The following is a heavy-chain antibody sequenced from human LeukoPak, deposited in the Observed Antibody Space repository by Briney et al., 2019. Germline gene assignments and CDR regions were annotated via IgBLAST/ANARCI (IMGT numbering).Heavy chain of an antibody. V-gene: IGHV3-33*06. CDR3: AKEGSSWSSSDFDY. CDR1: GFTFSSYG. Sequence: GGSLRLPCAASGFTFSSYGMHWVRQAPGKGLEWVAVIWYDGSNKYYADSVKGRFTISRDNSKNTLYLQMNSLRAEDTAVYYCAKEGSSWSSSDFDYWGQGTLVTVSS. D-gene: IGHD6-13*01. J-gene: IGHJ4*02. CDR2: IWYDGSNK.